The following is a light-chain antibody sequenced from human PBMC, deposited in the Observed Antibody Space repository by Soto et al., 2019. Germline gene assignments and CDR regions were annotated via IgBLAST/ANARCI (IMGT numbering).Light chain of an antibody. J-gene: IGLJ1*01. Sequence: QSVLTQPRSVSGSPGQSVTISCAGTSSDVGGYNYVSWHQHHPGKAPKLMIYDVTKRPSGVRDRFSASKSGNTASLTISGLQAEDEADYYCCSYAGSYSYVFGTGTKATVL. CDR3: CSYAGSYSYV. CDR1: SSDVGGYNY. V-gene: IGLV2-11*01. CDR2: DVT.